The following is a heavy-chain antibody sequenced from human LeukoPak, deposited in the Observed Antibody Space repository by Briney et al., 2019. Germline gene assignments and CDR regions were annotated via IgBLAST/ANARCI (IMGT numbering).Heavy chain of an antibody. V-gene: IGHV3-7*01. Sequence: GGSLRLSCVASGFTFSNYWMSWFRQAPGKGLEWVGNIKYDGGEKYYLDSVEGRFTISRDNAKNTVYLQMNSLRAEDTAVYYCARDYVSGSFGPWGQGTLVTVSS. D-gene: IGHD3-10*01. J-gene: IGHJ5*02. CDR1: GFTFSNYW. CDR3: ARDYVSGSFGP. CDR2: IKYDGGEK.